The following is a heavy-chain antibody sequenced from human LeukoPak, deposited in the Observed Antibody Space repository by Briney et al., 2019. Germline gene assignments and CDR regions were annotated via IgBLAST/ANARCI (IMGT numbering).Heavy chain of an antibody. CDR3: AKVVGFPVVGATTWANYYYYGMDV. Sequence: GGSLRLSCAASGFTFSSYGMHWVRQAPGKGLEWVAVISYDGSNKYYADSVKGRFTISRDNSKNTLYLQMNSLRAEDTAVYYCAKVVGFPVVGATTWANYYYYGMDVWGQGTTVTVSS. CDR1: GFTFSSYG. V-gene: IGHV3-30*18. J-gene: IGHJ6*02. D-gene: IGHD1-26*01. CDR2: ISYDGSNK.